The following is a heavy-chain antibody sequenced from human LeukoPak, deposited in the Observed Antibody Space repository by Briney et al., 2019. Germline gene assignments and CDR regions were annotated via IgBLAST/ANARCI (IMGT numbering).Heavy chain of an antibody. D-gene: IGHD3-10*01. J-gene: IGHJ4*02. CDR1: GFSFGSYW. V-gene: IGHV3-74*01. CDR2: INGDGSST. CDR3: ARDKGYGSGNFWSVDY. Sequence: GGSLRLSCTASGFSFGSYWMHWVRQAPGKGLVWVSRINGDGSSTSYADSEKGRFTISRHNAKNTLYLQMNTLRAEDTAVYYCARDKGYGSGNFWSVDYWGRGTLVTVSS.